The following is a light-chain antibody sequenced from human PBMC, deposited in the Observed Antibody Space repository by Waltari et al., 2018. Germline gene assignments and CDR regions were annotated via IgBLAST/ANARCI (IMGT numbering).Light chain of an antibody. CDR1: SSTLGAGYD. CDR3: QSYDSSLSGVV. V-gene: IGLV1-40*01. CDR2: GNS. Sequence: QSVLTQPPSVSGAPGQRVTISCTGSSSTLGAGYDLNWSQQLPGTAPKLLIYGNSNRPSGVPDRFSGSKSGTSASLAITGLQAEDEADYYCQSYDSSLSGVVFGGGTKLTVL. J-gene: IGLJ2*01.